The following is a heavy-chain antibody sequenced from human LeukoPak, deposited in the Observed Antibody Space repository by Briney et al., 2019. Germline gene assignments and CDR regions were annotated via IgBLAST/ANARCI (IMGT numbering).Heavy chain of an antibody. V-gene: IGHV3-30*02. Sequence: PGGSLRLSCAASKFTFSFYGMHWVRQAPGKGLEWVTFIRFNGNDKYYADSVKGRFTISRDNSKNTLYLQMNSLRGEDTAVYYCVKENTGWLFDYWGQGTLVTVSS. J-gene: IGHJ4*02. CDR3: VKENTGWLFDY. CDR2: IRFNGNDK. CDR1: KFTFSFYG. D-gene: IGHD6-19*01.